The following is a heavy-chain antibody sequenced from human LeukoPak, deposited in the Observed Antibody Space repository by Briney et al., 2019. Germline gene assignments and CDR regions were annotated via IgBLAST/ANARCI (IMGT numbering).Heavy chain of an antibody. D-gene: IGHD3-22*01. CDR3: ATSQGGGGYYPFDS. CDR2: INPTDNHT. J-gene: IGHJ4*02. V-gene: IGHV1-46*01. CDR1: GYIFSSYY. Sequence: GASVKLSCKASGYIFSSYYRHWVRQAPGQGLEWMGMINPTDNHTSLAQKFQGRATMAGDTSTSTVYMELSSLTFEDTAIFYCATSQGGGGYYPFDSWGQGTLVTVSS.